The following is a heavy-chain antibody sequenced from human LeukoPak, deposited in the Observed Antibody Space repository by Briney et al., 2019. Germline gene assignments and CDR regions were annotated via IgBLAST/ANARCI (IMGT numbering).Heavy chain of an antibody. D-gene: IGHD1-26*01. Sequence: GGSLRLSCAASGFTFSSSWMTWVRQAPGKGLEWVANIKEDGSVKQYVDSLKGRFTISRDNAKNSLFLQMNSLGAEDTAVYYCARSVYWAFDMWGQGTMVTVSS. CDR3: ARSVYWAFDM. J-gene: IGHJ3*02. CDR2: IKEDGSVK. CDR1: GFTFSSSW. V-gene: IGHV3-7*01.